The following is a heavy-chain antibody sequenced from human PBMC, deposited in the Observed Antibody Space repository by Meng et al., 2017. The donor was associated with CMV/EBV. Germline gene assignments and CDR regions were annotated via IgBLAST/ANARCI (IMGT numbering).Heavy chain of an antibody. CDR1: GGSFSGYY. CDR2: INHSGST. J-gene: IGHJ4*02. Sequence: VHLQQWGAGLLKPSETLSLTCAVYGGSFSGYYWSWIRQPPGKGLEWIGEINHSGSTNYNPSLKSRVTISVDTSKNQFSLKLSSVTAADTAVYYCARGSIAARLGLGDWGQGTLVTVSS. D-gene: IGHD6-6*01. V-gene: IGHV4-34*01. CDR3: ARGSIAARLGLGD.